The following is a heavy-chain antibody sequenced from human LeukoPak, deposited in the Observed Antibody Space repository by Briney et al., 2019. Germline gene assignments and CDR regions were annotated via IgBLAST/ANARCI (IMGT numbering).Heavy chain of an antibody. J-gene: IGHJ6*03. Sequence: PGGSLRLSCAASGFTFSSYWMHWVRQAPGKGLVWVSRISSDGSSTSYADSVKGRFTISRDNAKNTLYLQMNSLRAEDTAVYYCARTRRAHMDVWGKGTTVTVSS. CDR1: GFTFSSYW. V-gene: IGHV3-74*01. CDR2: ISSDGSST. CDR3: ARTRRAHMDV.